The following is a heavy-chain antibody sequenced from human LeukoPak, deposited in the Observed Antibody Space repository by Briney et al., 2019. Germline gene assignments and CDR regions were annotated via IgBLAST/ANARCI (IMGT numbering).Heavy chain of an antibody. J-gene: IGHJ4*02. Sequence: GESLKISCKGSGYSFTSYWIGWVRQMPGKGLEWMGIIYPGDSDTRYSPSFQGQVTISADKSISTASLQWSSLKASDTAMYYCATYPRRYFDWLPFDYWGQGTLVTVSS. CDR2: IYPGDSDT. CDR3: ATYPRRYFDWLPFDY. CDR1: GYSFTSYW. D-gene: IGHD3-9*01. V-gene: IGHV5-51*01.